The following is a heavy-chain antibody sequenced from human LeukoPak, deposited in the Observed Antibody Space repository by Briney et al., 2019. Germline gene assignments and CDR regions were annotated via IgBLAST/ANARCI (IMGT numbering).Heavy chain of an antibody. D-gene: IGHD3-10*01. CDR1: GGSISSYY. V-gene: IGHV4-59*01. CDR2: IYYSGST. CDR3: AGRGFGENFDY. J-gene: IGHJ4*02. Sequence: SETLSLTCTVSGGSISSYYWSWIRQPPGKGLEWIGYIYYSGSTNYNPSLKSRVTISVDTSKNQFSLKLSSVTAADTAVYYCAGRGFGENFDYWGQGTLVTVSS.